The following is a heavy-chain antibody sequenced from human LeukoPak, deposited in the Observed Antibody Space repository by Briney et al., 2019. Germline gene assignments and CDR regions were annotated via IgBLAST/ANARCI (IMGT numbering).Heavy chain of an antibody. V-gene: IGHV4-4*07. J-gene: IGHJ4*02. Sequence: SETLSLTCTVSGGSISSYYWSWIRQPAGKGLEWIGRIYTSGSTNYNPSLKSRVTMSVDTSKYQFSLKLSSVTAADTAVYYCARSFGSSWSPSFDYWGQGTLVTVSS. CDR3: ARSFGSSWSPSFDY. CDR1: GGSISSYY. CDR2: IYTSGST. D-gene: IGHD6-13*01.